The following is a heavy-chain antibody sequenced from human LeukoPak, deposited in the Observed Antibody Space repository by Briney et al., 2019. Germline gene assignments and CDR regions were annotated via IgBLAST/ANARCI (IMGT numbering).Heavy chain of an antibody. J-gene: IGHJ4*02. CDR1: GFTFGGYG. V-gene: IGHV3-30*02. CDR2: IRHDGTNT. CDR3: ARDEVAAAGTTQDY. D-gene: IGHD6-13*01. Sequence: PGGSLRLSCAASGFTFGGYGMHWVRQAPGKGLEWVAFIRHDGTNTHYADSLKGRFAFSRDNSKNTVYLQMNSLRAEDTAVYYCARDEVAAAGTTQDYWGQGTLVTVSS.